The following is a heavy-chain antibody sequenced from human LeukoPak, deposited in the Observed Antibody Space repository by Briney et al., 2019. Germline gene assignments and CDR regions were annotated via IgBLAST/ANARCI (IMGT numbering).Heavy chain of an antibody. D-gene: IGHD4-17*01. CDR2: IIRSGSII. CDR3: ARGLGMTDGDYVSYFDY. Sequence: GGSLRLSCAASGFTFSRYELNWVRQAPGKGLEWVSYIIRSGSIIYYADPVKGRFTISRDNAKNSLYLQMNSLRAEDTALYYCARGLGMTDGDYVSYFDYWGQGTLVTASS. J-gene: IGHJ4*02. CDR1: GFTFSRYE. V-gene: IGHV3-48*03.